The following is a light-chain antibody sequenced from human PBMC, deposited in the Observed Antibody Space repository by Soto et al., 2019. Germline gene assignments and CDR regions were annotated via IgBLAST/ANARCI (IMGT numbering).Light chain of an antibody. J-gene: IGKJ1*01. CDR1: QSVSSSY. Sequence: EIVLTQSPGTLSLSPGERATPSCRASQSVSSSYLAWYQQKPGQAPRLLISGASSRATGIPDRFSGSGSGTDFTLTISRLEPEDFAVYYCQQYASSPRTFGQGTKVEIK. CDR2: GAS. CDR3: QQYASSPRT. V-gene: IGKV3-20*01.